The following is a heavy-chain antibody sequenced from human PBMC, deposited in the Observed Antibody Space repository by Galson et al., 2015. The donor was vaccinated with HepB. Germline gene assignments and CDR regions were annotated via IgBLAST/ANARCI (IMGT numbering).Heavy chain of an antibody. CDR3: ARVVELYYYVSSGFDS. J-gene: IGHJ5*01. V-gene: IGHV1-3*01. D-gene: IGHD3-22*01. CDR1: GYTFTSYD. CDR2: INAGNGNT. Sequence: SVKVSCKASGYTFTSYDMHWVRQAPGQRLEWMGWINAGNGNTKYSQKFQGRVTITRDKSESTAYLELSSLRSEDTAVYYCARVVELYYYVSSGFDSWGQGTLVTVSS.